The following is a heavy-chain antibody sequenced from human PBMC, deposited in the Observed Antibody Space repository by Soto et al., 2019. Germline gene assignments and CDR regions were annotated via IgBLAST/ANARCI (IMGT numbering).Heavy chain of an antibody. CDR2: TYYRSKWYN. CDR3: ARALWFGELSDTAQDYYYGMDV. J-gene: IGHJ6*02. D-gene: IGHD3-10*01. Sequence: SQTLSLTCAISGDSVSSNSAAWNWIRQSPSRGLEWLGRTYYRSKWYNDYAVSVESRITINPDTSKNQFSLQLNSVTPEDTAVYYCARALWFGELSDTAQDYYYGMDVWGQGTTVTVSS. V-gene: IGHV6-1*01. CDR1: GDSVSSNSAA.